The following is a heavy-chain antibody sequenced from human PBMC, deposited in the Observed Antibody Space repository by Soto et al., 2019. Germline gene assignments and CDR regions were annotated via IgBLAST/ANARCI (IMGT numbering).Heavy chain of an antibody. CDR3: ASARYFGVDV. V-gene: IGHV4-39*01. J-gene: IGHJ6*02. Sequence: NPSETLSLTCCVSGGSMNEVTHYWAWIRQPPGKGLEWIATTYYTGSTHYNSSLKSRATISVDTSQNQFSLELTSVTAADTAVYHCASARYFGVDVWGHGTMVTVSS. CDR1: GGSMNEVTHY. D-gene: IGHD5-18*01. CDR2: TYYTGST.